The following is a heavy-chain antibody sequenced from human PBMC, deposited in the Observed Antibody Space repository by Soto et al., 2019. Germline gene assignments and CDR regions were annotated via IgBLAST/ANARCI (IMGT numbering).Heavy chain of an antibody. CDR1: GFTFSSYA. V-gene: IGHV3-23*01. D-gene: IGHD6-6*01. Sequence: AGGSLRLSCAASGFTFSSYAMSWVRQAPGKGLEWVSAISGSGGSTYYADSVKGRFTISRDNSKNTLYLQMNSLRAEDTAVYYCAIDFEQLPQARLAPWGQGTLVTVSS. CDR3: AIDFEQLPQARLAP. CDR2: ISGSGGST. J-gene: IGHJ5*02.